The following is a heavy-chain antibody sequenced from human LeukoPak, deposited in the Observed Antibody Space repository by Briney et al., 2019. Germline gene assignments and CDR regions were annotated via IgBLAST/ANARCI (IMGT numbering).Heavy chain of an antibody. V-gene: IGHV3-23*01. D-gene: IGHD3-10*01. CDR2: ISRSGTNT. J-gene: IGHJ4*02. Sequence: GGSLRLSCAASGFTFSSHAMSWVRQAPGMGLDWVPDISRSGTNTDYVDSVKGRFTISRDSSKNTPHLQMDSLRGEDMPVYYCARDDGSGSYPGGYWGQGPLVTVS. CDR3: ARDDGSGSYPGGY. CDR1: GFTFSSHA.